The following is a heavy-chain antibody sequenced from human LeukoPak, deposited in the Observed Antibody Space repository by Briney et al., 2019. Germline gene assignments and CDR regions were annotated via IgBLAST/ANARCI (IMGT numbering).Heavy chain of an antibody. V-gene: IGHV3-15*01. Sequence: GGSLRLSCAASGFTFSNAWMSWVRQAPGKGLEWVGRIKSKTDGGTTDYAAPVKGRFTISRDDSKNTLYLQVNSLKTEDTAVYYCTTDVPPPEVVVPAAMFLDYYYYMDVWGKGTTVTVSS. CDR1: GFTFSNAW. CDR3: TTDVPPPEVVVPAAMFLDYYYYMDV. J-gene: IGHJ6*03. D-gene: IGHD2-2*01. CDR2: IKSKTDGGTT.